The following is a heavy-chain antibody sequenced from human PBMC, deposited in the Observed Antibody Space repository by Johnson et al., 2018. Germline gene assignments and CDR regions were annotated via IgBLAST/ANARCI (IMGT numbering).Heavy chain of an antibody. J-gene: IGHJ3*02. CDR1: GYTFTRHA. V-gene: IGHV1-3*04. CDR3: ARGFDGTFDI. Sequence: QVQLVESGAEVKKAGASVKVSCKASGYTFTRHAMHWVRQAPGQRLEWMGWVYTDTGNVKYSQTFQDRITITRDTSATTAYMELSSLRSEDTAVYYCARGFDGTFDIWGQGTIVTVSS. CDR2: VYTDTGNV. D-gene: IGHD3-9*01.